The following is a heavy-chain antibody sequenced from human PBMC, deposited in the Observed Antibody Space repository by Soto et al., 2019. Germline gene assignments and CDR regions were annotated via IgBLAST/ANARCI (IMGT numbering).Heavy chain of an antibody. CDR3: AKAPSASGWSTPDY. Sequence: QVQLVESGGGVVQPGRSLRLSCEASGFIFSSYGMHWVRQAPVNGLEWVSVISYNGKNTFYADSVKGRFTISRDNSKNTLYLHMNSLKVEDTAVYFCAKAPSASGWSTPDYWGQGTLVTVSS. D-gene: IGHD6-19*01. V-gene: IGHV3-30*18. CDR2: ISYNGKNT. J-gene: IGHJ4*02. CDR1: GFIFSSYG.